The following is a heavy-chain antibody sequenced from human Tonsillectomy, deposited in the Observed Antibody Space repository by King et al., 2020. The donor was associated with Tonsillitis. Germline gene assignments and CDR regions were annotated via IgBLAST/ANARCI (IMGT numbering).Heavy chain of an antibody. J-gene: IGHJ2*01. Sequence: VQLVESGGGVVQPGRFLRLSCAASGFTFSSYGMHWVRQAPGKGLEWVAVISYDGSNKYYADSVKGRFTISRDNSKNTLYLKMNSLRAEDTAVYYCAKCPTKFYDSSGYWFGNWYFDLWGRGTLVTVSS. CDR1: GFTFSSYG. V-gene: IGHV3-30*18. D-gene: IGHD3-22*01. CDR2: ISYDGSNK. CDR3: AKCPTKFYDSSGYWFGNWYFDL.